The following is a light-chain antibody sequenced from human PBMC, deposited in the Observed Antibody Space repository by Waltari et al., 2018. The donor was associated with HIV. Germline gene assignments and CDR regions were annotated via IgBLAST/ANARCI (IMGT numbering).Light chain of an antibody. J-gene: IGLJ2*01. V-gene: IGLV2-8*01. Sequence: QSTLTQPPYASGSHGQSVTISCTGTSSDIGGYNYVSWYQQHPGKAPKLIMTEVTKRPSGVPDRFSGSKSGNTASLTVSGLQADDEALYYCSSFAPTNKFYVLFGGGTTLTVL. CDR2: EVT. CDR3: SSFAPTNKFYVL. CDR1: SSDIGGYNY.